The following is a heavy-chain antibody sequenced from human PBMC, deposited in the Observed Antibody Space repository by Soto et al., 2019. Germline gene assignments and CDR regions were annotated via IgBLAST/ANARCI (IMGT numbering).Heavy chain of an antibody. CDR3: RTMFEVPGAFDL. D-gene: IGHD3-3*01. Sequence: EVQLVESGGGLVQPGGSLRLSCAASGFTFNIYWMHWVRQAPGKGLVWVSRINSAGSITTYADSVKGRFTISRDNAKNTLYLQMNSLGAEDTAVYDCRTMFEVPGAFDLWGQGTRVTVSS. CDR1: GFTFNIYW. V-gene: IGHV3-74*01. J-gene: IGHJ3*01. CDR2: INSAGSIT.